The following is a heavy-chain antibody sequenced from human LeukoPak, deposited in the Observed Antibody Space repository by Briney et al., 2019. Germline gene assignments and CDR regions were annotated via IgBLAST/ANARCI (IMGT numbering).Heavy chain of an antibody. CDR3: AREHSSGYYFDAFDI. CDR2: INPNSGGT. J-gene: IGHJ3*02. V-gene: IGHV1-2*02. CDR1: GYTFTGYY. D-gene: IGHD3-22*01. Sequence: ASVKVSCKASGYTFTGYYMHGVRQAPGQGLEWMGWINPNSGGTNYAQKFQGRVTMTRDTSISTAYMELSRLRSDDTAVYYCAREHSSGYYFDAFDIWGQGTMVTVSS.